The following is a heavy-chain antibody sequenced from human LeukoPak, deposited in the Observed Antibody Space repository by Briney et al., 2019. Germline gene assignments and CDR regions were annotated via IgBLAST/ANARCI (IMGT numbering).Heavy chain of an antibody. CDR2: IYYRGIT. D-gene: IGHD3-22*01. V-gene: IGHV4-39*07. CDR1: GGSISSSSYY. J-gene: IGHJ4*02. CDR3: ARVVYDSSTYPKSYFDF. Sequence: PSETLSHTCTVSGGSISSSSYYWGWVRQPPGKRLEWIGSIYYRGITYYNPSLKSRVTISVDTSKIHFSLKLSSVTAADTAVYYCARVVYDSSTYPKSYFDFWGQGTLVTVSS.